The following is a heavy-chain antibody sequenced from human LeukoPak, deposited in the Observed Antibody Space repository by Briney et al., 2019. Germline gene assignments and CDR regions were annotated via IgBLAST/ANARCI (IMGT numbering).Heavy chain of an antibody. CDR3: ARDRPMRFAP. V-gene: IGHV3-48*02. CDR1: GFTLSNYT. J-gene: IGHJ5*02. CDR2: ITSSGSPI. Sequence: PGGSLRLSCAVSGFTLSNYTMNWVRQAPGKGLEGLLYITSSGSPISYAASVRGRFTISRDNAKNSLYLQMNSLRDEDTAVYYCARDRPMRFAPWGQGTLVTVSS.